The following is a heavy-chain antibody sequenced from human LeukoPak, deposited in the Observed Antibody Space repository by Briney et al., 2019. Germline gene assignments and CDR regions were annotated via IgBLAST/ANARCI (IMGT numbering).Heavy chain of an antibody. D-gene: IGHD2-15*01. Sequence: PSETLSLTCAVSGGSISSGGYSWSWIRQPPGKGLEWIGYIYHSGSTYYNPSLKSRVTISVDRSKNQFSLKLSSVTAADAAVYYCARRVGYCSGGSCLLYYFDYWGQGTLVTVSS. V-gene: IGHV4-30-2*01. CDR1: GGSISSGGYS. J-gene: IGHJ4*02. CDR2: IYHSGST. CDR3: ARRVGYCSGGSCLLYYFDY.